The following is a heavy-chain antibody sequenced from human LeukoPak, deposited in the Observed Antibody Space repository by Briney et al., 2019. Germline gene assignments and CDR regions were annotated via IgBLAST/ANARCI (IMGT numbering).Heavy chain of an antibody. CDR3: GKNRYSGSLSPFDI. CDR1: GFTFNSYA. J-gene: IGHJ3*02. Sequence: GGSLRLSCAASGFTFNSYAMSWVRQAPGKGLEWVSGISGSGDSTYYAASVEGRFTISRDYSRNTLDLQINSLRAEDTAVYYCGKNRYSGSLSPFDIWGQGTMVTVSS. D-gene: IGHD1-26*01. CDR2: ISGSGDST. V-gene: IGHV3-23*01.